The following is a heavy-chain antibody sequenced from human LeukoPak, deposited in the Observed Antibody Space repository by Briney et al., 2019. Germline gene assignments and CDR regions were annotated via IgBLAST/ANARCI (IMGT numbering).Heavy chain of an antibody. Sequence: PSETLSLTCTVSGGSISSYYWSWIRQPPGKGLEWIGYIYYSGSTNYNPSLKSRVTMSVDTSKNQFSLKLSSVTAADTAVYYCARTGGGIDYWGQGTLVTVST. D-gene: IGHD3-16*01. V-gene: IGHV4-59*01. CDR1: GGSISSYY. J-gene: IGHJ4*02. CDR3: ARTGGGIDY. CDR2: IYYSGST.